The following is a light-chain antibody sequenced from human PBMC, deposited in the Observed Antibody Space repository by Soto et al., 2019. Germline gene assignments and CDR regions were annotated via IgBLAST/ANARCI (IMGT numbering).Light chain of an antibody. CDR3: SSYTTSSTGV. V-gene: IGLV2-14*01. CDR2: DVY. Sequence: QSALTQPASVSGSPGQSITISCTGTSSDVGGYNYVSWFQQHPGKAPNLMIYDVYRRPSGVSYRFSGSKSGNTASLTISGLQAEDEADYYCSSYTTSSTGVFGGGTKLTVL. CDR1: SSDVGGYNY. J-gene: IGLJ2*01.